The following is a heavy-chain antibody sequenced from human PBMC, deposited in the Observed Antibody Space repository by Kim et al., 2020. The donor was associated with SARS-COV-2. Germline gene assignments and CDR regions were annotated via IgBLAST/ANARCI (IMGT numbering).Heavy chain of an antibody. V-gene: IGHV1-69*01. D-gene: IGHD3-22*01. J-gene: IGHJ5*02. Sequence: KFHGRVTITADESTSTAYMELSSLRSEDTAVYYCATNNLSGYYFVGWFDPWGQGTLVTVSS. CDR3: ATNNLSGYYFVGWFDP.